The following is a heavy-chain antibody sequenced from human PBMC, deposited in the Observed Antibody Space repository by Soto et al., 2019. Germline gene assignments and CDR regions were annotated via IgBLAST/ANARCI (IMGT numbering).Heavy chain of an antibody. CDR3: ARDCGRFLECYGMDV. V-gene: IGHV4-59*01. D-gene: IGHD3-3*01. CDR1: GGSISSYY. J-gene: IGHJ6*02. CDR2: IYYSGST. Sequence: SETLSLTCTVSGGSISSYYWSWIRQPPGKGLEWIGYIYYSGSTNYNPSLKSRVTISVDTSKNQFSLKLSSVTAADTAVYYCARDCGRFLECYGMDVWGQGTTVTVSS.